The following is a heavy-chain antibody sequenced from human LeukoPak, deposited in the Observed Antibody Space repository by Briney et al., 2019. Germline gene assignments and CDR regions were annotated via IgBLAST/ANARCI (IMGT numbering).Heavy chain of an antibody. Sequence: SETLSLTCTVSGGSISSYYWSWIRQPPGKGLEWIGYIYYSGSTNYNPSLKSRVTISVDTSKNQFSLKLSSVTAADTAVYYCARLRPNWFDPWGQGTLVTVSS. CDR2: IYYSGST. CDR1: GGSISSYY. CDR3: ARLRPNWFDP. D-gene: IGHD4-17*01. V-gene: IGHV4-59*12. J-gene: IGHJ5*02.